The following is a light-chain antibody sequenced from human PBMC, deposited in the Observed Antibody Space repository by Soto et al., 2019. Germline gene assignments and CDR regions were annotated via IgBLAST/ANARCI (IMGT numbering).Light chain of an antibody. CDR3: LLYYGGVHV. CDR2: STS. J-gene: IGLJ1*01. CDR1: PGAFTSGYY. Sequence: QTVVTQEPSLTVSPGGTVILTCGSSPGAFTSGYYPNGFQQKPGKAPRPLIYSTSNNNSWTPARFSGSLLGGKAALTLSRVQPEDEADYYCLLYYGGVHVFGTGTKVTVL. V-gene: IGLV7-43*01.